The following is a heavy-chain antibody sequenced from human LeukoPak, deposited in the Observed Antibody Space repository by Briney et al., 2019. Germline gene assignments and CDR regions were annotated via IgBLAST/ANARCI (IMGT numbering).Heavy chain of an antibody. J-gene: IGHJ5*02. CDR1: GYSFTSYW. V-gene: IGHV5-51*01. CDR2: IYPGDSDT. D-gene: IGHD3-10*01. Sequence: GESLKIFCKGSGYSFTSYWIGWVRQMPGKGLEWMGIIYPGDSDTRYSPSFQGQVTISADKSISTAYLQWSSLKASDTAMYYCARVGGSGSRDYWFDPWGQGTLVTVSS. CDR3: ARVGGSGSRDYWFDP.